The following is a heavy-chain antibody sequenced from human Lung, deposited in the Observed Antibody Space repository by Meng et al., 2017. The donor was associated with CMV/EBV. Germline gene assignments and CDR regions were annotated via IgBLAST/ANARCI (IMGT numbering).Heavy chain of an antibody. Sequence: GESXKISCAASGFTFSSYAMHWVRQAPGKGLEWVAVISYDGSNKYYADSVKGRFTISRDNSKNTLYLQMNSLRAEDTAVYYCARESWYSSHKGREAYGGQGTXVTVSS. D-gene: IGHD6-19*01. V-gene: IGHV3-30-3*01. CDR1: GFTFSSYA. CDR3: ARESWYSSHKGREAY. CDR2: ISYDGSNK. J-gene: IGHJ4*02.